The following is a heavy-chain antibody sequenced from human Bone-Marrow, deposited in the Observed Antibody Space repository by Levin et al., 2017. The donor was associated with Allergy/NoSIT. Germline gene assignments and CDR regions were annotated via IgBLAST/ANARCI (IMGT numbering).Heavy chain of an antibody. CDR2: IYPRDSDT. J-gene: IGHJ6*02. D-gene: IGHD1-14*01. Sequence: KPGGSLRLSCKASGYSFTNYWTAWVRQLPGKGLEWMGIIYPRDSDTKYSPSFQGRVTISADKSITTAFLEWDTLTAPDTATYYCARVLRTTYYAMDVWGQGTTVIVS. CDR3: ARVLRTTYYAMDV. V-gene: IGHV5-51*01. CDR1: GYSFTNYW.